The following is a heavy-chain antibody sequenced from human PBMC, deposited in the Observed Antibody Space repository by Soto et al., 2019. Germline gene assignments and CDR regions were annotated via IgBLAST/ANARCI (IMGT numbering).Heavy chain of an antibody. CDR1: GFTFSSYG. Sequence: PGGSLRLSCAASGFTFSSYGMHWVRQAPGKGLEWVAVISYDGSNKYYADSVKGRFTISRDNSKNTLYLQMNSLRAEDTAVYYCAKGTGTTFRAHYFDYWGQGTLVTVSS. CDR3: AKGTGTTFRAHYFDY. V-gene: IGHV3-30*18. D-gene: IGHD1-7*01. J-gene: IGHJ4*02. CDR2: ISYDGSNK.